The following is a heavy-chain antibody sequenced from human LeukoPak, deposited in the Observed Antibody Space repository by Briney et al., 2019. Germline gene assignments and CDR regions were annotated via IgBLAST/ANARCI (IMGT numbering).Heavy chain of an antibody. CDR3: ASAHYGSGSYVIDS. V-gene: IGHV3-21*01. CDR2: ISSSSSSI. D-gene: IGHD3-10*01. CDR1: GFTFSTYS. J-gene: IGHJ4*02. Sequence: KSGGSLRLSCAASGFTFSTYSMNWVRQAPGKGLEWVSSISSSSSSIYYADSVKGRFTISRDNAKNSLYLQMNSLRAEDTAVYYCASAHYGSGSYVIDSWGQGTLVTVSS.